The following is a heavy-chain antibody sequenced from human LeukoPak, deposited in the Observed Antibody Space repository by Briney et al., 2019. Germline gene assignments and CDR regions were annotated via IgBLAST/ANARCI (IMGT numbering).Heavy chain of an antibody. CDR1: GFTFSSYS. J-gene: IGHJ5*02. CDR3: AGGPTSTGEQQLVPFDP. Sequence: GGSLRLSCAASGFTFSSYSMNWVRQAPGKGLEWVSYISSSSSTIYYADSVKGRFTTSRDNAKNSLYLQMNSLRDEDTAVYYCAGGPTSTGEQQLVPFDPWGQGTLVTVSS. V-gene: IGHV3-48*02. D-gene: IGHD6-13*01. CDR2: ISSSSSTI.